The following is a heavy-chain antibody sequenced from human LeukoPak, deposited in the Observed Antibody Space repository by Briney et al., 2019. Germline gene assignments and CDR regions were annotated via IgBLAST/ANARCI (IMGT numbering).Heavy chain of an antibody. V-gene: IGHV4-39*01. CDR3: AGQAEGSSSGPYFFDY. Sequence: SETLSLTCTVSGGSITTSRYYWGWIRQPPGKVLEWIGSAFHGGNSYYNPSLKSRVTVSVDTSNNQFSLRLTSVTAADTALYYCAGQAEGSSSGPYFFDYWGQGTLVTVSS. J-gene: IGHJ4*02. CDR1: GGSITTSRYY. CDR2: AFHGGNS. D-gene: IGHD5-18*01.